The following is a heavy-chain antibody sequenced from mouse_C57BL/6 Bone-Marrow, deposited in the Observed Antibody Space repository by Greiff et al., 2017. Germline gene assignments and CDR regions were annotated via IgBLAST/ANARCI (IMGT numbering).Heavy chain of an antibody. CDR3: SRQVTTVLATKYFDV. V-gene: IGHV5-9*01. CDR2: ISGGGGNT. CDR1: GFTFSSYT. J-gene: IGHJ1*03. Sequence: EVMLVESGGGLVKPGGSLKLSCAASGFTFSSYTMSWVRQTPEKRLQWVAAISGGGGNTYYPDSVQGSFTISRDNDKNILYLQMSSLRSEDTALYYCSRQVTTVLATKYFDVWGTGTTVTVSS. D-gene: IGHD1-1*01.